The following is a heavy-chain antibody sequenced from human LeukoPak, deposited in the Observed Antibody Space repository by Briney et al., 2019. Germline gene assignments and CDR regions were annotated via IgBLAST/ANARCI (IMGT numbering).Heavy chain of an antibody. CDR3: ARSGLVSYYFDY. Sequence: ASVKASCKASGYTFTGYYMHWVRQAPGQGLEWMGWINPNSGGTNYAQKFQGRVTMTGDTSISTAYMELSRLRSDDTAVYYCARSGLVSYYFDYWGQGTLVTVSS. CDR1: GYTFTGYY. CDR2: INPNSGGT. V-gene: IGHV1-2*02. J-gene: IGHJ4*02. D-gene: IGHD3/OR15-3a*01.